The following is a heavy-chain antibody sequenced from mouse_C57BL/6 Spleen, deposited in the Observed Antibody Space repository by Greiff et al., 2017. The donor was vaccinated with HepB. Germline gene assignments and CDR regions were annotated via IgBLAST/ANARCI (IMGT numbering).Heavy chain of an antibody. J-gene: IGHJ2*01. Sequence: VQGVESGPELVKPGASVKISCKASGYAFSSSWMNWVKQRPGKGLEWIGRIYPGDGDTNYNGKFKGKATLTADKSSSTAYMQLSSLTSEDSAVYFCARSRGMVTAFDYWGQGTTLTVSS. CDR2: IYPGDGDT. CDR1: GYAFSSSW. CDR3: ARSRGMVTAFDY. D-gene: IGHD2-2*01. V-gene: IGHV1-82*01.